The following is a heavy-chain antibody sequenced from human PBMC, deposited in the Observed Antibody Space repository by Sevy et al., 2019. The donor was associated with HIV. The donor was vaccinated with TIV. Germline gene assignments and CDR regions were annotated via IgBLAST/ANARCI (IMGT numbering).Heavy chain of an antibody. D-gene: IGHD3-16*01. CDR1: GFTFGDYA. CDR2: IRSKAYGGTT. V-gene: IGHV3-49*03. J-gene: IGHJ4*02. CDR3: TRDRIGGANVVFFDY. Sequence: GGCLRLSCTASGFTFGDYAMSWFRQAPGKGLEWVGFIRSKAYGGTTEYAASVKGRFTISRDDSKSIAYLQMNSLKTEDTAVYYCTRDRIGGANVVFFDYWGQGTLVTVSS.